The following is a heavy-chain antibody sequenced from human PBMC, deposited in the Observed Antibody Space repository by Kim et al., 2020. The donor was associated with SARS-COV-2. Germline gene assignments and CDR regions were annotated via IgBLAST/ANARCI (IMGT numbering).Heavy chain of an antibody. Sequence: GGSLRLSCAASGFTFSGSAMHWVRQASGKGLEWVGRIRSKANGYATTYAASVKGRFTISRDDSENTAYLQLTSLKTEDTAVYYCMWSRQDSSVWNNPFYWGQGTLVTVSS. CDR2: IRSKANGYAT. CDR1: GFTFSGSA. D-gene: IGHD6-19*01. J-gene: IGHJ4*02. V-gene: IGHV3-73*01. CDR3: MWSRQDSSVWNNPFY.